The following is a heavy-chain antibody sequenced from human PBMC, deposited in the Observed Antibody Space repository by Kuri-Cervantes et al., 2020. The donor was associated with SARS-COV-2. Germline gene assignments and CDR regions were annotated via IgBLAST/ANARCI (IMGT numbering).Heavy chain of an antibody. V-gene: IGHV3-48*01. CDR3: ARDRGDFWSGSINY. J-gene: IGHJ4*02. Sequence: GESLKISCEASGFTFSSYRMNWVRQAPGKGLEWVSYISSSSTIYYADSVKGRFTISRDNAKNSLYLQMNSLRAEDTAVYYCARDRGDFWSGSINYWGQGTLVTVSS. CDR1: GFTFSSYR. D-gene: IGHD3-3*01. CDR2: ISSSSTI.